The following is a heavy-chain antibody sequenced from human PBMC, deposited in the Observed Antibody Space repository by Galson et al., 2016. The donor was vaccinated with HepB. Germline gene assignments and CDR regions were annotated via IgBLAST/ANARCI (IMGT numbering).Heavy chain of an antibody. CDR1: GGSMTSYH. D-gene: IGHD2-15*01. V-gene: IGHV4-59*08. CDR2: VYYTGSA. Sequence: SETLSLTCTVSGGSMTSYHWSWIRQPPGKGLEWIAYVYYTGSASYNPPLKSRVFISIDTSKNQFSLKLNSVTAADTAMYYCARHRPCSGGSCYPKYFDYWGQGTLVTVSS. J-gene: IGHJ4*02. CDR3: ARHRPCSGGSCYPKYFDY.